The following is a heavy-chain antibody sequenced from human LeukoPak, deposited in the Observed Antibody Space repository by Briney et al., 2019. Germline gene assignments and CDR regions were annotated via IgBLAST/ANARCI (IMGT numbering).Heavy chain of an antibody. D-gene: IGHD1-14*01. V-gene: IGHV4-39*07. Sequence: PSETLSLTCTVSGDSISSGNYYWGWIRQPPGKGLEWIGSIYYSGTTYYNPSLKSRVTMSVDTSKNQFSLKLSSVTAADTAVYYCARARRDVAEAMDWGQGTLVTVSS. CDR1: GDSISSGNYY. CDR3: ARARRDVAEAMD. J-gene: IGHJ4*02. CDR2: IYYSGTT.